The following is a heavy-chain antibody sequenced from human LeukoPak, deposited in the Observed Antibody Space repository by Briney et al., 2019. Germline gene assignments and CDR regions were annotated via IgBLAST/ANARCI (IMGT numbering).Heavy chain of an antibody. CDR1: GGSISSSNW. D-gene: IGHD6-19*01. Sequence: SETLSLTCAVSGGSISSSNWWSWVRQPPGKGLEWIGEIYHSGSTNYNPSLKSRVTISVDKSKNQFSLKLSSVTAADTAVYYCARGNSGWYQYYFDYWGQGTLVTVSS. CDR2: IYHSGST. V-gene: IGHV4-4*02. J-gene: IGHJ4*02. CDR3: ARGNSGWYQYYFDY.